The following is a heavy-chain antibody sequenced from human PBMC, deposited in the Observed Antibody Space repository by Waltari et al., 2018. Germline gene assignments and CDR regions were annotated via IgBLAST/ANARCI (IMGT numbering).Heavy chain of an antibody. CDR3: ARDDIVVVTAE. CDR1: GGTFSSYT. V-gene: IGHV1-69*08. CDR2: IIPCLGIA. D-gene: IGHD2-21*02. J-gene: IGHJ4*02. Sequence: QVQLVQSGAEVKKPGSSVKVSCKASGGTFSSYTISWVRQAPGQGLEWMGRIIPCLGIANYAQKFQGRVTITADKSTSTAYMELSSLRSEDTAVYYCARDDIVVVTAEWGQGTLVTVSS.